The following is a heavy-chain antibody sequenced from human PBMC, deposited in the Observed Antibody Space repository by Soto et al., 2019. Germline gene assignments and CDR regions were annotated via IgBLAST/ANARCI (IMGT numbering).Heavy chain of an antibody. CDR1: GGTISGYY. CDR3: ARGQPFSDWFDP. D-gene: IGHD3-3*02. J-gene: IGHJ5*02. CDR2: IYSSGST. V-gene: IGHV4-4*07. Sequence: SETLSLTCTVTGGTISGYYWTWIRQSAGGGLEWIGRIYSSGSTNYNPSLKSRVTISLDTSMNHFSLRLSSVTAADTAVYYCARGQPFSDWFDPWGQGTLVTVSS.